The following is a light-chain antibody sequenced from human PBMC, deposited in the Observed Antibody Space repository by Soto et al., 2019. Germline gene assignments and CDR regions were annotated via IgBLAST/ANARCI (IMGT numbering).Light chain of an antibody. CDR2: GAS. J-gene: IGKJ5*01. Sequence: EIVMTQSPATLSVSPGERATLSCRVSQIVSSNLAWYQQQPGQAPRLLIYGASTRATGIPARFSGSGSGTELTLPISSLQSEDFAVSYCQQYNNWPPITFGQGTRLEI. V-gene: IGKV3-15*01. CDR3: QQYNNWPPIT. CDR1: QIVSSN.